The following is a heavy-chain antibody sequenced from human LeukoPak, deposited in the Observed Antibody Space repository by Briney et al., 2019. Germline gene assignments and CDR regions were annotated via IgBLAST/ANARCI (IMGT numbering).Heavy chain of an antibody. CDR3: ARASYSSSWYSTPYNWFDP. V-gene: IGHV3-48*01. CDR2: ISSSSSTI. J-gene: IGHJ5*02. D-gene: IGHD6-13*01. CDR1: GFTFSSYS. Sequence: GGSLRLSCAASGFTFSSYSMNWVRQAPGKGLEWVSYISSSSSTIYYADSVKGRFTISRDNAKNSLYLQMNSLRAEDTAVYYCARASYSSSWYSTPYNWFDPWGQGTLVTVSS.